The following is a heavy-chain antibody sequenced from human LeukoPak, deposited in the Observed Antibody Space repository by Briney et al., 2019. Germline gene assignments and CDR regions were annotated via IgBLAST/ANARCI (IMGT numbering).Heavy chain of an antibody. V-gene: IGHV1-2*02. CDR1: GYTFTGYN. Sequence: GASVKVSCKASGYTFTGYNIHWVRQAPGQGLEWMGWINPNNGGTNYAQRFQGRVTMTRDTSISTAYMELSRLRSDDTALYYCARSEMADYWGQGTLVTVSS. CDR2: INPNNGGT. J-gene: IGHJ4*02. D-gene: IGHD1-14*01. CDR3: ARSEMADY.